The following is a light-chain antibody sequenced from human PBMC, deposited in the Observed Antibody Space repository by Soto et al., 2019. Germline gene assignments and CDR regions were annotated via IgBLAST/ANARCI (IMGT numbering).Light chain of an antibody. Sequence: DIQLTQSPSTLSASVGDRVTITCRASQSISHWLAWYQQKPGKAPKLLIYDASSLESGVPSRFSGRRSGTQFTLTINGLQPDDFATYYCQQYDNYKPLTFGGGTKVDIK. CDR2: DAS. CDR3: QQYDNYKPLT. CDR1: QSISHW. J-gene: IGKJ4*01. V-gene: IGKV1-5*01.